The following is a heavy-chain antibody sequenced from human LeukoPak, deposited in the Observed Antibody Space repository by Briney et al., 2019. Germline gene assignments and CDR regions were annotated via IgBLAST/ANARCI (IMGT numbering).Heavy chain of an antibody. CDR2: IGAGGTFT. Sequence: GGSLTLPCTPSGFPFSSYAMNWAPQATGKGLEWVSGIGAGGTFTYYADSVKGRFTIFRDNSRNTLYLQMNSLRADDTAVYYCAKDLDYTTYGYYLDYWGQGTLVTVSS. D-gene: IGHD4-11*01. J-gene: IGHJ4*02. CDR3: AKDLDYTTYGYYLDY. CDR1: GFPFSSYA. V-gene: IGHV3-23*01.